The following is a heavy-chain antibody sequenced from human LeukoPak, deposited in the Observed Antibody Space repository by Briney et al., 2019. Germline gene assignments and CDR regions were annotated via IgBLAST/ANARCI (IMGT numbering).Heavy chain of an antibody. CDR3: TTSNGDYDDDNWFDP. CDR2: IKSKTDGGTT. CDR1: GFTFSNAW. D-gene: IGHD4-17*01. Sequence: PGGSLRLSCAASGFTFSNAWMSWVGQAPGKGLEWVGRIKSKTDGGTTDYAAPVKGRFTISRDDSKNTLYLQMNSLKTEDTAVYYCTTSNGDYDDDNWFDPWGQGTLVTVSS. J-gene: IGHJ5*02. V-gene: IGHV3-15*01.